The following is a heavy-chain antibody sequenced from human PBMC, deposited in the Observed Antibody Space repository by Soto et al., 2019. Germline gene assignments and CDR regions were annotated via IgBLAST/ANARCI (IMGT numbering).Heavy chain of an antibody. CDR3: TTEGIAAAGDPDAKYYFDY. D-gene: IGHD6-13*01. V-gene: IGHV3-15*07. J-gene: IGHJ4*02. CDR1: GFTFSNAW. CDR2: IKSKTDGGTT. Sequence: GESLKISCAASGFTFSNAWMNWVRQAPGKGLKWVGRIKSKTDGGTTDYSAPVKGRFTISRDDSKNTLYLQMNSLKTEDTAVYYCTTEGIAAAGDPDAKYYFDYWGQGTLVTVSS.